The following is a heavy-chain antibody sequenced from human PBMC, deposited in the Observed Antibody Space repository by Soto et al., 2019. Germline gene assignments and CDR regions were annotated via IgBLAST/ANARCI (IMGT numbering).Heavy chain of an antibody. CDR1: GFTFSNAW. J-gene: IGHJ6*03. D-gene: IGHD4-17*01. V-gene: IGHV3-15*01. CDR2: IKSKTDGGTT. Sequence: GGSLRLSCAASGFTFSNAWMSWVRQAPGKGLEWVGRIKSKTDGGTTDYAAPVKGRFTISRDDSKNTLYLQMNSLKTEDTAVYYCTTLLVQDYGDLNYYYYYYMDVWGKGTTVTVSS. CDR3: TTLLVQDYGDLNYYYYYYMDV.